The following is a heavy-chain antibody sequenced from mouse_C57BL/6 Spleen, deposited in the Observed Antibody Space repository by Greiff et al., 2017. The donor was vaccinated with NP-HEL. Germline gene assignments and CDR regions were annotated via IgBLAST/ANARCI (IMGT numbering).Heavy chain of an antibody. Sequence: VQLKESGPGLVKPSQSLSLTCSVTGYSITSGYYWNWIRQFPGNKLEWMGYISYDGSNNYNPSLKNRISITRDTSKNQFFLKLNSVTTEDTATYYCATSLPYAMDYWGQGTSVTVSS. CDR1: GYSITSGYY. CDR2: ISYDGSN. CDR3: ATSLPYAMDY. J-gene: IGHJ4*01. D-gene: IGHD5-1*01. V-gene: IGHV3-6*01.